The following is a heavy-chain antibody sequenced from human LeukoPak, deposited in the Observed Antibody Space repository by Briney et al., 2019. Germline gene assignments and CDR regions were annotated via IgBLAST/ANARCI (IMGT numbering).Heavy chain of an antibody. CDR1: GGSISSYY. Sequence: SETLSLTCTVSGGSISSYYWSWIRQPPGKGLEWIGYIYYSGSTNYNPSLKSRVTISVDTSKNQFSLKLSSVTAADTSVYYCARESYSYGYDYWGQGTLVTVSP. CDR2: IYYSGST. CDR3: ARESYSYGYDY. D-gene: IGHD5-18*01. V-gene: IGHV4-59*01. J-gene: IGHJ4*02.